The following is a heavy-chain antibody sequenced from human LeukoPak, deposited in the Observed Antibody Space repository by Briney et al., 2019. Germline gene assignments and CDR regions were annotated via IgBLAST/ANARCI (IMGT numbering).Heavy chain of an antibody. CDR3: ARDLRSSSWYLNRYWFDP. V-gene: IGHV1-2*02. D-gene: IGHD6-13*01. CDR2: INPNSGGT. J-gene: IGHJ5*02. Sequence: ASVKVSCKASGYTFTGYYMHWVRQAPGQGLEWMGWINPNSGGTNYAQKSQGRVTMTRDTSISTAYMELSRLRSDDTAVYYCARDLRSSSWYLNRYWFDPWGQGTLVTVSS. CDR1: GYTFTGYY.